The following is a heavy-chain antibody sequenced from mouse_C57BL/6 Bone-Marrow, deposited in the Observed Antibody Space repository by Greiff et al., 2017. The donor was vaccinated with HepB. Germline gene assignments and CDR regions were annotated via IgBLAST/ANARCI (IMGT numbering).Heavy chain of an antibody. CDR3: ARKVPLITTVVASHYFDY. V-gene: IGHV1-64*01. CDR1: GYTFTSYW. Sequence: QVQLKQPGAELVKPGASVKLSCKASGYTFTSYWMHWVKQRPGQGLEWIGMIHPNSGSTNYNEKFKSKATLTVDKSSSTAYMQLSSLTSEDSAVYYCARKVPLITTVVASHYFDYWGQGTTLTVSS. J-gene: IGHJ2*01. CDR2: IHPNSGST. D-gene: IGHD1-1*01.